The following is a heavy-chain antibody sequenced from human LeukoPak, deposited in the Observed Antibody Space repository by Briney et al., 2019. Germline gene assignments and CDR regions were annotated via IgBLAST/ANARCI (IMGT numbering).Heavy chain of an antibody. CDR3: ARDVTMVRGAPHY. J-gene: IGHJ4*02. V-gene: IGHV1-2*02. CDR1: GYTFTGYY. Sequence: GASVKVSCRASGYTFTGYYMHWVRQAPGQGLEWMGWINPNSGGTNYAQKFQGRVTMTRDTSISTAYMELSRLRSDDTAVYYCARDVTMVRGAPHYWGQGTLVTVSS. CDR2: INPNSGGT. D-gene: IGHD3-10*01.